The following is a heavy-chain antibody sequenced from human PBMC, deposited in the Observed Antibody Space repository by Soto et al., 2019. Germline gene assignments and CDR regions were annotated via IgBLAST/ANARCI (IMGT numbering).Heavy chain of an antibody. J-gene: IGHJ4*02. CDR2: IKSKTDGGTT. Sequence: GGSLRLSCAASGFTFSNAWMNWVRQAPGKGLEWVGRIKSKTDGGTTDYAAPVKGRFTISRDDSKNTLYLQMNSLKTEDTAVYYCTTGKRSGSYSAPGDYWGQGTLVTVSS. CDR3: TTGKRSGSYSAPGDY. CDR1: GFTFSNAW. D-gene: IGHD1-26*01. V-gene: IGHV3-15*07.